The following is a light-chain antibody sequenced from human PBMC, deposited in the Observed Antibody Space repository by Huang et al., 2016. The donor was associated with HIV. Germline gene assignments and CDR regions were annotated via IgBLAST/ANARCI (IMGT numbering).Light chain of an antibody. CDR3: QQRTYSFT. V-gene: IGKV3-11*01. J-gene: IGKJ3*01. CDR1: QSVGSF. Sequence: EIVLTQSPATLSLSPGERATLSCRASQSVGSFLAWYQQKPGQAPRLLIYDASYVAPGIPARFRGSGSGTDFTLTISSLEPEYFAVYYCQQRTYSFTFGPGTKVD. CDR2: DAS.